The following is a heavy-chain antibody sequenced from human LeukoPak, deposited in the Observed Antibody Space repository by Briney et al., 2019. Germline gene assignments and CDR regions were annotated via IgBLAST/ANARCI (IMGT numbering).Heavy chain of an antibody. V-gene: IGHV1-2*02. Sequence: ASVKVSCKASGYTFNDYFMQWVRQAPGQGLEWMGWVNPDSGGTNYVQKFQGRVTMTRDTSINTAYMELGRLTSDDTAVYYCARGSVGAPRAADYWGQGTPLTVSS. J-gene: IGHJ4*02. D-gene: IGHD1-26*01. CDR3: ARGSVGAPRAADY. CDR2: VNPDSGGT. CDR1: GYTFNDYF.